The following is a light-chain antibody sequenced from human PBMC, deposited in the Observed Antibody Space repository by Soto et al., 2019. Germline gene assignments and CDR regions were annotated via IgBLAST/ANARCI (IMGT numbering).Light chain of an antibody. J-gene: IGKJ2*01. V-gene: IGKV3-15*01. Sequence: EILMTQSPATLSVSPGERATLSCRASQSVSSNLAWYKQKPGQAPRLLIYGASSRATGIPARFSGSGSGTEFTLTISSLQPEDCAVYYCQQYNNWPPYTFGPGTKLEIK. CDR3: QQYNNWPPYT. CDR1: QSVSSN. CDR2: GAS.